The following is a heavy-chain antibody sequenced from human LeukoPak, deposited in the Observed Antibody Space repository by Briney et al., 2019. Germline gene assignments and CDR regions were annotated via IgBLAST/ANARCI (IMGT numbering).Heavy chain of an antibody. CDR2: IYYSGNT. Sequence: PSETLSLTCTVSGGSISSYYWSWIRQPPGKGLEWIGYIYYSGNTNYNPSLKSRVTISVDTSKNQFSLKLSSVTAADTAVYYCARFSSYGPLYGMDVWGQGTTVTVSS. CDR3: ARFSSYGPLYGMDV. D-gene: IGHD5-18*01. J-gene: IGHJ6*02. CDR1: GGSISSYY. V-gene: IGHV4-59*01.